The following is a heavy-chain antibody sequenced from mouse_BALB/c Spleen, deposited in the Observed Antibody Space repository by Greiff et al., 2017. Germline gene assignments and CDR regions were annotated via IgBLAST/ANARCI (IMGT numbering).Heavy chain of an antibody. V-gene: IGHV1-63*02. CDR3: ARVYFSMDY. J-gene: IGHJ4*01. CDR2: IYPGGGYT. Sequence: QVQLKQSGAELVRPGTSVKISCKASGYTFTNYWLGWVKQRPGHGLEWIGDIYPGGGYTNYNEKFKGKATLTADTSSSTAYMQLSSLTSEDSAVYFCARVYFSMDYWGQGTSVTVSS. D-gene: IGHD2-3*01. CDR1: GYTFTNYW.